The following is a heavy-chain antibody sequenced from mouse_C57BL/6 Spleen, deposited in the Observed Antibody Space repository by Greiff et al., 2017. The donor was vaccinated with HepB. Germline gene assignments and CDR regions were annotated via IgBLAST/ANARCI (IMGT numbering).Heavy chain of an antibody. Sequence: VKLQESGAELARPGASVKMSCKASGYTFTSYTMHWVKQRPGQGLEWIGYINPSSGYTKYNQKFKDKATLTADKSSSTAYMQLSSLTSEDSAVYYCARGGDDYDGAWFAYWGQGTLVTVSA. D-gene: IGHD2-4*01. CDR2: INPSSGYT. CDR3: ARGGDDYDGAWFAY. CDR1: GYTFTSYT. V-gene: IGHV1-4*01. J-gene: IGHJ3*01.